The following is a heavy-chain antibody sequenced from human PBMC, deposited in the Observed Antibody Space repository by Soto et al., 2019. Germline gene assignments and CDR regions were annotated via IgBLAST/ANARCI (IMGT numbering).Heavy chain of an antibody. CDR2: IWYDGSNK. J-gene: IGHJ4*02. D-gene: IGHD2-21*01. CDR1: GFTFSSYG. V-gene: IGHV3-33*01. Sequence: GGSLRLSCAASGFTFSSYGMHWVRQAPGKGLEWVAVIWYDGSNKYYADSVKGRFTISRDNSKNTLYLQMNSLRAEDTAVYYCARAQDTIINSSPTHPFDYWGQGTLVTVSS. CDR3: ARAQDTIINSSPTHPFDY.